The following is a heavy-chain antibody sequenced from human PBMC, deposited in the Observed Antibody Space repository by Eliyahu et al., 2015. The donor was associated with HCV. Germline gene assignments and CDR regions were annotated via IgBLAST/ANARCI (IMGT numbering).Heavy chain of an antibody. J-gene: IGHJ4*02. Sequence: QVQLQESGPGLVKPSETLSLTCTVSGGSISSYYWSWIRQPPGKGLEWIGYIYYSGSTNYNPSLKSRVTISVDTSKNQFSLKLSSVTAADTAVYYCARGRTLRFLEWTFDYWGQGTLVTVSS. CDR2: IYYSGST. CDR1: GGSISSYY. D-gene: IGHD3-3*01. V-gene: IGHV4-59*01. CDR3: ARGRTLRFLEWTFDY.